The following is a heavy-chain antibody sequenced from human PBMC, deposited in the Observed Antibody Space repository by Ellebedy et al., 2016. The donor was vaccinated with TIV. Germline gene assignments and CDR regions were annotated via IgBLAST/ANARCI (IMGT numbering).Heavy chain of an antibody. CDR2: INPNSGGT. CDR1: GYTFTGYY. V-gene: IGHV1-2*02. D-gene: IGHD2-2*01. J-gene: IGHJ6*03. Sequence: ASVKVSXXASGYTFTGYYMHWVRQAPGQGLEWMGWINPNSGGTNYAQKFQGRVTMTRDTSISTAYMELSRLRSDDTAVYYCAREVLGCSSTSCYQGEKHYYYMDVWGKGTTVTVSS. CDR3: AREVLGCSSTSCYQGEKHYYYMDV.